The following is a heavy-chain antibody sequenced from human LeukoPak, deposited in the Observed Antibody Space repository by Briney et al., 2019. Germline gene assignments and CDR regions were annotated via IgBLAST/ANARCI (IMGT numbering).Heavy chain of an antibody. D-gene: IGHD6-13*01. Sequence: PGGSLRLSCAASGFTFSSYWMSWVRQTPGKGLEWVANIKQDGSEKYYVDSVKGRFTISRDNAKNSLYLQMNSLRAEDTAVYYCARDEWSQQLVGKNNYYYYYMDVWGKGTTVTVSS. V-gene: IGHV3-7*01. CDR2: IKQDGSEK. J-gene: IGHJ6*03. CDR1: GFTFSSYW. CDR3: ARDEWSQQLVGKNNYYYYYMDV.